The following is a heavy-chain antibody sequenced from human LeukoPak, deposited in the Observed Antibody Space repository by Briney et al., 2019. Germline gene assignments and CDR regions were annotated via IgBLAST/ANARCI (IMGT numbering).Heavy chain of an antibody. D-gene: IGHD6-19*01. J-gene: IGHJ4*02. CDR3: ARGGSAWVWDS. Sequence: SETLSLTCTVSGGSVSSSSYYWSWIRQPPGKALEWIGFIYYTGSTNYNPSLKSRVTLSVDTSNNQFSLKLSSVTAADTAVYYCARGGSAWVWDSWGQGTLVTVSS. CDR1: GGSVSSSSYY. CDR2: IYYTGST. V-gene: IGHV4-61*01.